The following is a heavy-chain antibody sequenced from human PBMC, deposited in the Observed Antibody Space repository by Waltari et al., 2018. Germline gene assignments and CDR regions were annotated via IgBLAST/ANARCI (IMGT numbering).Heavy chain of an antibody. CDR2: INPNSGDT. D-gene: IGHD4-17*01. V-gene: IGHV1-2*06. CDR1: GYTFTGYY. Sequence: QVHLVQSGAEVKKPGASVKVSCKASGYTFTGYYIPWVRRAPGQGLEWLGRINPNSGDTNDAQKFQGRVTLTRDTSINTAYMELSSLKSDDTAVYYCARDLGSDYGNRDYWGQGTLVTVPS. CDR3: ARDLGSDYGNRDY. J-gene: IGHJ4*02.